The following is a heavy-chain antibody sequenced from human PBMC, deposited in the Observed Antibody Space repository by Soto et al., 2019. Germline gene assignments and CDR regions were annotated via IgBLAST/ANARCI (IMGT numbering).Heavy chain of an antibody. Sequence: QVQLVESGGGVVQPGRSLRLSCAASGFTFSSYGMHWVRQAPGKGLEGVAVIWYDGSNKYYADSVKGRFTISRDNSKNTLYLQMNSLRAEDTAVYYCARATTDTYYYYMDVWGKGTTVTVSS. CDR3: ARATTDTYYYYMDV. CDR2: IWYDGSNK. CDR1: GFTFSSYG. J-gene: IGHJ6*03. V-gene: IGHV3-33*01. D-gene: IGHD4-4*01.